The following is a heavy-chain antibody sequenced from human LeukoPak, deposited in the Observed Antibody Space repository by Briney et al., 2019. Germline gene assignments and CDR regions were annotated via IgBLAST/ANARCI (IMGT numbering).Heavy chain of an antibody. CDR3: ARAKLTAYYYDSSGYLDY. CDR1: GYTFTSYG. CDR2: ISAYNGNT. V-gene: IGHV1-18*01. Sequence: GALVKVSCKASGYTFTSYGIIWVRQAPGQGLEWMGWISAYNGNTNYAQKLQGRVTMTTDTSTSTAYMELRSLRSDDTAVYYCARAKLTAYYYDSSGYLDYWGQGTLVTVSS. D-gene: IGHD3-22*01. J-gene: IGHJ4*02.